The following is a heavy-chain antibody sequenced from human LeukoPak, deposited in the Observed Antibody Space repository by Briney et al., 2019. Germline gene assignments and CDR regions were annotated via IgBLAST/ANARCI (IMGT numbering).Heavy chain of an antibody. CDR1: GFTFSSYG. Sequence: GGSLRLSCAASGFTFSSYGMHWVRQAPGKGLEWVAVISYDGSNKYYADSVKGRFTISRDNSKNTLYLQMNSLRAEDTAVYYCAKDRGRITMVRGVILGMDVRGQGTTVTVSS. CDR3: AKDRGRITMVRGVILGMDV. CDR2: ISYDGSNK. V-gene: IGHV3-30*18. J-gene: IGHJ6*02. D-gene: IGHD3-10*01.